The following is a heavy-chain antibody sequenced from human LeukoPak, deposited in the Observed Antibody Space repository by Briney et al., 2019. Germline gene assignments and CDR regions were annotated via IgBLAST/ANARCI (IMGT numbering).Heavy chain of an antibody. CDR3: ARDDIDFWGGYGRK. D-gene: IGHD3-3*01. V-gene: IGHV4-30-2*01. Sequence: SQTLSLTCTVSGGSISSGGYYWSWIRQPPGKGLEWIGYIYHSGSTYYNPSLKSRVTISVDRSKNQFSLKLSSVTAADTAVYYCARDDIDFWGGYGRKWGQGTLVTGSS. J-gene: IGHJ4*02. CDR2: IYHSGST. CDR1: GGSISSGGYY.